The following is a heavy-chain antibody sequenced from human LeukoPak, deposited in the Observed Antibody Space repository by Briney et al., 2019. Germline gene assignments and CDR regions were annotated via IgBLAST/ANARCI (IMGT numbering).Heavy chain of an antibody. CDR1: GFTFSSYA. V-gene: IGHV3-23*01. Sequence: GGSLRLSCAASGFTFSSYAMSWVRQAPGKGLEWVSAISGRGGSTYYADSVKGRFTISRDNSKNTLYLQMNSLRAEDTAVYYCAKGSGGYYYVPFDYWGQGTLVTVSS. CDR3: AKGSGGYYYVPFDY. J-gene: IGHJ4*02. D-gene: IGHD3-22*01. CDR2: ISGRGGST.